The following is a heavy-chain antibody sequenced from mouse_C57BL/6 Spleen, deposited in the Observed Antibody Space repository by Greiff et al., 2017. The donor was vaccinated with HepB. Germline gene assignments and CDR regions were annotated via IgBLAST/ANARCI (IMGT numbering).Heavy chain of an antibody. Sequence: LVKPGASVKISCKASGYTFTDYYMNWVKQSHGKSLEWIGDINPNNGGTSYNQKFKGKATLTVDKSSSTAYMELRSLTSEDSAVYYCARDWYYYGSSYDYFDYWGQGTTLTVSS. J-gene: IGHJ2*01. CDR1: GYTFTDYY. CDR2: INPNNGGT. V-gene: IGHV1-26*01. CDR3: ARDWYYYGSSYDYFDY. D-gene: IGHD1-1*01.